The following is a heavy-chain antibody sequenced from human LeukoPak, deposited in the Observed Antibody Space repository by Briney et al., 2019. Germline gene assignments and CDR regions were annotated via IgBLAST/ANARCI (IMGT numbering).Heavy chain of an antibody. D-gene: IGHD6-19*01. J-gene: IGHJ4*01. CDR2: IIYDGSNK. CDR3: ARGVGETLSGWTLDY. V-gene: IGHV3-30*04. Sequence: GRSLRLSCAASGFYFSSYAMHWVRQAPGKGLEWMAVIIYDGSNKNYADSVKGRFTISRDNSRNTLYKKMNSLRVEDTAVYYCARGVGETLSGWTLDYWGHGTLVAVSS. CDR1: GFYFSSYA.